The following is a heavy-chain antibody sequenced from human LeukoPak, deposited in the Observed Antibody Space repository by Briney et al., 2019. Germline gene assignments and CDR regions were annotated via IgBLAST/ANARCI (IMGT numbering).Heavy chain of an antibody. CDR2: IKSDGSFT. Sequence: QPGGSLRLSCAAPGFTSSSHWMDWVRQAPGKGLVWVSRIKSDGSFTTYADSVKGRFTISRDNSKNTLYLQMNSLRAEDTAVYYCARWPIAAAPPVYYFDYWGQGTLVTVSS. V-gene: IGHV3-74*01. CDR3: ARWPIAAAPPVYYFDY. J-gene: IGHJ4*02. CDR1: GFTSSSHW. D-gene: IGHD6-13*01.